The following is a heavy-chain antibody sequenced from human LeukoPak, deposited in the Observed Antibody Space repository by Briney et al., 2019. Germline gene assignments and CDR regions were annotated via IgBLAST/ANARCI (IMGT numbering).Heavy chain of an antibody. V-gene: IGHV3-48*02. J-gene: IGHJ4*02. CDR3: ARVGYDYVWGSYRYPDY. CDR1: GFTFSSYS. CDR2: ISSSSTI. Sequence: GGSLRLSCAASGFTFSSYSMNWVRQAPGKGLEWVSYISSSSTIYYADSVKGRLTISRDNAKNSLYLQMNSLRDEDTAVYYCARVGYDYVWGSYRYPDYWGQGTLVTVSS. D-gene: IGHD3-16*02.